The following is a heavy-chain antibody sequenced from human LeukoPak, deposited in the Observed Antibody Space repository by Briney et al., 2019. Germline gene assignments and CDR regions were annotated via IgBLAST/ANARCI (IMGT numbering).Heavy chain of an antibody. CDR1: GYSFTSYW. CDR3: ARQPQVDYYDSSGYYESYYFDY. J-gene: IGHJ4*02. Sequence: GESLKISCKGSGYSFTSYWIGWVRQMPGKGLEWMGIIYPGDSDTRYSPSFRGQVTISADKSISTAYLQWSSLKASDTAMYYCARQPQVDYYDSSGYYESYYFDYWGQGTLVTVSS. D-gene: IGHD3-22*01. V-gene: IGHV5-51*01. CDR2: IYPGDSDT.